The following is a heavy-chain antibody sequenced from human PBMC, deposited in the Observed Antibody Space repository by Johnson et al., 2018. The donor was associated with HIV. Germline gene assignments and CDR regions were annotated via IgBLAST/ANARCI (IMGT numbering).Heavy chain of an antibody. D-gene: IGHD1-26*01. J-gene: IGHJ3*01. CDR3: ARDGAIAGAATEALDL. CDR2: ISYDGSNK. CDR1: GFTFSSYA. Sequence: QVQLVESGGGVVQPGRSLRLSCAASGFTFSSYAMHWVRQAPGKGLEWVAVISYDGSNKYYADSVKGRFTISRDNSKNTLYLQMNSLRVEDTAVYYCARDGAIAGAATEALDLWGKGTMVIVSS. V-gene: IGHV3-30*04.